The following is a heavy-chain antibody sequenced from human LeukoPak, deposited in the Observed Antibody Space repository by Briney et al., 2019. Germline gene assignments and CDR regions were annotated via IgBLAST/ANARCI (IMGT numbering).Heavy chain of an antibody. CDR1: AFTLSDFT. J-gene: IGHJ1*01. CDR3: SAGPSGWTEFFRH. CDR2: IRSKANNYAT. D-gene: IGHD6-19*01. Sequence: PGGSLTLSCAAPAFTLSDFTIHWVRQASGKGLEWVARIRSKANNYATEYGASVKGRLTISRDDAKNTAYLQMNSLKTEDTAIYYCSAGPSGWTEFFRHWGQGTLVTVSS. V-gene: IGHV3-73*01.